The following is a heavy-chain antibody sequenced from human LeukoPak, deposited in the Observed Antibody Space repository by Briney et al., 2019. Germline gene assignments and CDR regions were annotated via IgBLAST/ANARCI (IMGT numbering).Heavy chain of an antibody. Sequence: GGSLRLSCAASGFTFSSYGMSWVRQAPGKGLEWVSAISGSGGSTCYADSVKGRFTISRDNSKNTLYLQMNSLRAEDTAVYYCARGPHRRTYDRDNWFDPWGQGTLVTVSS. CDR1: GFTFSSYG. CDR2: ISGSGGST. D-gene: IGHD3-3*01. CDR3: ARGPHRRTYDRDNWFDP. V-gene: IGHV3-23*01. J-gene: IGHJ5*02.